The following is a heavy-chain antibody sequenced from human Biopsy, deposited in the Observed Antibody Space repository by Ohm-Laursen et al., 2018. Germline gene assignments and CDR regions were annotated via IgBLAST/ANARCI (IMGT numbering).Heavy chain of an antibody. CDR3: APQTPRDPDILTGAFHYDMAV. CDR2: IITFFRTV. Sequence: SVKVSCKVSGGTFSNSAISWVRQAPGQGLEWMGGIITFFRTVNYAQNFQGRLTITADEFTDTAYMELRSLRSEDTAVYYCAPQTPRDPDILTGAFHYDMAVWGQGTTVTVSS. CDR1: GGTFSNSA. V-gene: IGHV1-69*13. J-gene: IGHJ6*02. D-gene: IGHD3-9*01.